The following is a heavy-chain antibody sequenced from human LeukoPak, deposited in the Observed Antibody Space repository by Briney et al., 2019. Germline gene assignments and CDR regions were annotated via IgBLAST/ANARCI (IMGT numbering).Heavy chain of an antibody. CDR2: IYYSGST. Sequence: SETLSLTCTVSGGSISSYYWSWIRQPPGKGLEWIGYIYYSGSTNYNPSLKSRVTISVDTSKNQFSLRLSSVTAADTAVYYCARVSPGPMATISGYFDYWGQGTLVTVSS. CDR1: GGSISSYY. CDR3: ARVSPGPMATISGYFDY. V-gene: IGHV4-59*01. D-gene: IGHD5-24*01. J-gene: IGHJ4*02.